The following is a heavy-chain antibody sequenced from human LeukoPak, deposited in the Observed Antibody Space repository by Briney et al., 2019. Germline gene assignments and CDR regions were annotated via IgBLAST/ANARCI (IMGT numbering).Heavy chain of an antibody. CDR1: GYTFTGYY. CDR2: INPNSGGT. D-gene: IGHD3-10*01. V-gene: IGHV1-2*02. Sequence: ASVKVSCKASGYTFTGYYMHWVRQAPGQGLEWMGWINPNSGGTNYAQKFQGRVTMTRDTSISTAYMELSRLRSDDTAVYYCARARWFGELEDYYYYMDVWGKGTTVTISS. CDR3: ARARWFGELEDYYYYMDV. J-gene: IGHJ6*03.